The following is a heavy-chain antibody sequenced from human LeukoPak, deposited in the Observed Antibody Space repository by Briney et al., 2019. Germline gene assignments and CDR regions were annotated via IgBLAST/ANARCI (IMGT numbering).Heavy chain of an antibody. J-gene: IGHJ4*02. CDR1: GFTVSSNY. Sequence: GGSLRLSCAASGFTVSSNYMGWVRQAAGKGLEWVSVIYSGGSTYYADSVKGRFTISRDNSKNTLYLQMNSLRAEDTAVYYCARGGYSYGTQFFDYWGQGTLVTVSS. V-gene: IGHV3-53*01. D-gene: IGHD5-18*01. CDR3: ARGGYSYGTQFFDY. CDR2: IYSGGST.